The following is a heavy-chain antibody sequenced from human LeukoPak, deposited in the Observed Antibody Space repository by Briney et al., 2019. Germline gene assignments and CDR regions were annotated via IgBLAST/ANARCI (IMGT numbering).Heavy chain of an antibody. Sequence: PGGSLRLSCAASGFTFGSYAMSWVRQMPGKGLEWMGIIYPGDSDTRYSPSFQGQVTISADKSISTAYLQWSSLKASDTAMYYCARRNSVVVGTNYYYYGMDVWGQGTTVTVSS. CDR1: GFTFGSYA. D-gene: IGHD2-21*01. J-gene: IGHJ6*02. CDR3: ARRNSVVVGTNYYYYGMDV. V-gene: IGHV5-51*01. CDR2: IYPGDSDT.